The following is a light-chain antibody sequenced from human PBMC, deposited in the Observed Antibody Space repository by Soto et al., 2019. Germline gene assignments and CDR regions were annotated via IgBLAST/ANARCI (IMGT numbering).Light chain of an antibody. J-gene: IGKJ2*01. Sequence: EIVLTQSPGTLSLSPGERATLSCRASQSVSSSYLAWYQQKPGQAPRLLIYGASSRATGILDRFSGSGSGTDFTLTISRLEPEDFAVYYCQQYGSSPPVYTFGQGTKLEIK. CDR1: QSVSSSY. CDR2: GAS. CDR3: QQYGSSPPVYT. V-gene: IGKV3-20*01.